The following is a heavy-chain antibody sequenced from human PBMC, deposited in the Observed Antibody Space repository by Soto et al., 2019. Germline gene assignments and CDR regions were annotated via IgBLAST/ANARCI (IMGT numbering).Heavy chain of an antibody. CDR3: ARDFGVQELDY. CDR1: GFTFSSLW. V-gene: IGHV3-7*01. Sequence: GGSLRLSCAASGFTFSSLWITWVRQAPGKGLEWVANINQDGSEKHYVDSVKGRFTLSRDNAENSVYLQMNSLRADDTAVYYCARDFGVQELDYWGQGTLVTSPQ. D-gene: IGHD3-3*01. CDR2: INQDGSEK. J-gene: IGHJ4*02.